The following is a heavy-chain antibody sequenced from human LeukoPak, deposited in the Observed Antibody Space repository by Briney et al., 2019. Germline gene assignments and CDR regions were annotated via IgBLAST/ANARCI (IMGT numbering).Heavy chain of an antibody. Sequence: AETLSLTCTVSGGSISSYYWSWIRQPPGKGLEWIGDIYYSGSTNYNPSLKSRVTISVDASKNQFSLTLSSVTAADTAVYYCAALSSGSYYGYYYYYMDVWGKGTTVTVSS. D-gene: IGHD3-10*02. J-gene: IGHJ6*03. CDR1: GGSISSYY. V-gene: IGHV4-59*01. CDR3: AALSSGSYYGYYYYYMDV. CDR2: IYYSGST.